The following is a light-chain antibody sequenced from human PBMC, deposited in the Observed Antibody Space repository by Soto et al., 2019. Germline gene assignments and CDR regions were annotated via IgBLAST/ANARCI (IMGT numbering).Light chain of an antibody. CDR2: GAS. V-gene: IGKV3-20*01. CDR3: HQYGSSLT. CDR1: QSVSSNY. Sequence: EIVLTQSPGTLSLSPGERATLSCRASQSVSSNYLVWYQQKPGQAPRLLIYGASNRATGIPDRFSGSGSGTDFNLTISGLEPDDFAVYYCHQYGSSLTFGQGTKVEVK. J-gene: IGKJ1*01.